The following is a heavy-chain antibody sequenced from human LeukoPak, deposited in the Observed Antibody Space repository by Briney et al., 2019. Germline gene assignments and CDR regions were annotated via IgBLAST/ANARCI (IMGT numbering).Heavy chain of an antibody. CDR3: ATTTYYDSGGYLARYAFDI. CDR1: GYTLTELS. CDR2: FDPEDGET. J-gene: IGHJ3*02. D-gene: IGHD3-22*01. V-gene: IGHV1-24*01. Sequence: ASVRVSCKVSGYTLTELSMHWVRQAPGKGLEWMGGFDPEDGETIYAQKFQGRVTMTEDTSTDTAYMELSSLRSEDTAVYYCATTTYYDSGGYLARYAFDIWGQGTMVTVSS.